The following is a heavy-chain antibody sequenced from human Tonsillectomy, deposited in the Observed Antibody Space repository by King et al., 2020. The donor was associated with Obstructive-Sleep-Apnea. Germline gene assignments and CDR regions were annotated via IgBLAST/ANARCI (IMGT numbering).Heavy chain of an antibody. V-gene: IGHV5-10-1*01. D-gene: IGHD2-2*01. CDR2: IDPSDSYT. CDR1: GYSFTSYW. Sequence: EEQLVQSGAEVKKPGESLRISCKGSGYSFTSYWISWVRQMPGKGLEWMGRIDPSDSYTNYSPSFQGHVTISADKSISTAYLQWSSLKASDTAMYYCARLIAYCSSTSCYSGMDVWGQGTTVTVSS. J-gene: IGHJ6*02. CDR3: ARLIAYCSSTSCYSGMDV.